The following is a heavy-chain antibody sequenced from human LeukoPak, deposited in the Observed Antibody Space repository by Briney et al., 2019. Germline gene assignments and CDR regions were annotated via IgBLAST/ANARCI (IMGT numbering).Heavy chain of an antibody. CDR2: ISWNGGST. D-gene: IGHD3-22*01. CDR3: ARVGSSGYYSYFGY. CDR1: GFTFDDYG. Sequence: GRSLRLSCAASGFTFDDYGMNWVRQAPEKGLNWVSGISWNGGSTGYADSVKGRFTISRDNAKNSLYLQMNSLRVEDTALYYCARVGSSGYYSYFGYWGQGTLVTVSS. V-gene: IGHV3-20*04. J-gene: IGHJ4*02.